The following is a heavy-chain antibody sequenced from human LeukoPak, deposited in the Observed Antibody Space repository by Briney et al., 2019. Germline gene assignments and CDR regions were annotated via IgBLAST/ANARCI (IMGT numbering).Heavy chain of an antibody. Sequence: PGGSLRLSCAASGFTFSSYDMHWVRQATGKGLEWVSAIGTAGDTYYPGSVKGRFTISRENAKNSLYLQMNSLRAGDTAVYYCAREYYGSGFDYWGQGTLVTVSS. CDR3: AREYYGSGFDY. D-gene: IGHD3-10*01. CDR1: GFTFSSYD. J-gene: IGHJ4*02. CDR2: IGTAGDT. V-gene: IGHV3-13*01.